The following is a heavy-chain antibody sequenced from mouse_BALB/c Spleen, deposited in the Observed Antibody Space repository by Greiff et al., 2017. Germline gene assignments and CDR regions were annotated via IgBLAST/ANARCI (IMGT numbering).Heavy chain of an antibody. CDR2: IWAGGST. V-gene: IGHV2-9*02. J-gene: IGHJ1*01. CDR1: GFSLTSYG. CDR3: ARDRRYGSSDWYFDV. Sequence: VHLVESGPGLLAPSQSLSITCTVSGFSLTSYGVHWVRQPPGKGLEWLGVIWAGGSTNYNSALMSRLSISKDNSKSQVFLKMNSLQTDDTAMYYCARDRRYGSSDWYFDVWGAGTTVTVSS. D-gene: IGHD1-1*01.